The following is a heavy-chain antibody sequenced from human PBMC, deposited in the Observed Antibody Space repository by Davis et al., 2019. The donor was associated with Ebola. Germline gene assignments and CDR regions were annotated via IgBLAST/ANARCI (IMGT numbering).Heavy chain of an antibody. Sequence: MPSETLSLTCAVYGGSFSGYYWSWIRQPPGKGLEWIGEINHSGNTNYNPSLKSRVTISIDTSKNQFSLKLSSVTAADTAVYYCARGRLLEWPPTFYGLDVWGKGTTVTVSS. J-gene: IGHJ6*04. CDR2: INHSGNT. D-gene: IGHD3-3*01. CDR3: ARGRLLEWPPTFYGLDV. CDR1: GGSFSGYY. V-gene: IGHV4-34*01.